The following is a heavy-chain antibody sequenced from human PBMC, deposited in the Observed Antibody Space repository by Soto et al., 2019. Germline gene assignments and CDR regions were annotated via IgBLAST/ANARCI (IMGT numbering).Heavy chain of an antibody. J-gene: IGHJ4*02. CDR3: AKGLRGSTSSARVDY. V-gene: IGHV3-23*01. CDR2: ISGSGGST. Sequence: PGGSLRLSCAASGFTFSSYAMSWVRQAPGKGLEWVSAISGSGGSTYYADSVKGRFTISRDNSKNTLYLQMNSLRAEDTAVYYCAKGLRGSTSSARVDYWGQGTLVTVSS. CDR1: GFTFSSYA. D-gene: IGHD2-2*01.